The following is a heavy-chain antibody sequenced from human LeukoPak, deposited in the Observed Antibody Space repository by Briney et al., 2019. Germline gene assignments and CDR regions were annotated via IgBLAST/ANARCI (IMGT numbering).Heavy chain of an antibody. Sequence: SETLSLTCTVSGGSISSYYWSWIRQPPGKGLEWIGYIYYSGSTNYNPSLQSRVTISVDTSKNQFSLKLNPVTAADTAVYYCARLDGGYAGYFDFWGQGTLVTVSS. CDR3: ARLDGGYAGYFDF. V-gene: IGHV4-59*01. CDR2: IYYSGST. J-gene: IGHJ4*02. CDR1: GGSISSYY. D-gene: IGHD4-23*01.